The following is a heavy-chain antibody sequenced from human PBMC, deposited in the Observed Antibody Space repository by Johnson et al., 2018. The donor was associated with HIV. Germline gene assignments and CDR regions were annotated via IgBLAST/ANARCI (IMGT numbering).Heavy chain of an antibody. CDR2: ISRGGST. J-gene: IGHJ3*02. D-gene: IGHD3-10*01. CDR1: GFTVSSNY. CDR3: ASFWATGAFDI. Sequence: VQLVESGGGLVQRGGSLRLSCAASGFTVSSNYMNWVRQAPGKGLEWVAIISRGGSTYYAYSVQGRFTLSRDNSQNTLYLQMNSLRAEDTAVYYCASFWATGAFDIWGQGTMVTVSS. V-gene: IGHV3-66*01.